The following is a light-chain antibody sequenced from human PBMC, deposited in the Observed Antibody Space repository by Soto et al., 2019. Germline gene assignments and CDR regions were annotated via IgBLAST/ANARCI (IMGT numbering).Light chain of an antibody. CDR2: DAS. CDR3: QHRAAWPIT. CDR1: QSVRSH. J-gene: IGKJ4*01. V-gene: IGKV3-11*01. Sequence: EIVLTQSPATLSLSPGERATLSCRASQSVRSHLVWYQQKPGRAPRLLIYDASKRATGIPARFSGSGSGTDFTFTISSLAPEDFAVYYCQHRAAWPITFGGGTKVEIK.